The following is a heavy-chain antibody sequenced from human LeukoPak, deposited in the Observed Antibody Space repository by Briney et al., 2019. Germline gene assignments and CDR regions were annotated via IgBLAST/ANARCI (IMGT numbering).Heavy chain of an antibody. CDR2: IRAGAYRA. J-gene: IGHJ4*02. D-gene: IGHD3-10*01. V-gene: IGHV3-23*01. CDR3: AKNKGSESYSDFDY. Sequence: GGSLRLSCEASGFTFSSYAMTWVRQAPGKGPEWVSGIRAGAYRAYYADSVRGRFTISRDNSRNTLYLQMGSLTDEDTAVYYCAKNKGSESYSDFDYWGQGTLVTVSS. CDR1: GFTFSSYA.